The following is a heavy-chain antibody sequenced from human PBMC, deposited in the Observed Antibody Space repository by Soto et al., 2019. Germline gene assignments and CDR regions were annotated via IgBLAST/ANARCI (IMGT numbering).Heavy chain of an antibody. Sequence: GGSLRLSCAASGLTVSSNYMSWVRQAPGKGLAWVSVIYSGGSTYYADSVKGRFTISRDNSKNTLYLQMNSLRAEDTAVYYCARAVIEGYYDSSPYYFDYWGQGTLVTVSS. J-gene: IGHJ4*02. CDR2: IYSGGST. CDR3: ARAVIEGYYDSSPYYFDY. V-gene: IGHV3-53*01. D-gene: IGHD3-22*01. CDR1: GLTVSSNY.